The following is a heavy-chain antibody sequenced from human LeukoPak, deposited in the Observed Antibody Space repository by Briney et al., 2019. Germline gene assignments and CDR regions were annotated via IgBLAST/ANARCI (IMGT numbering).Heavy chain of an antibody. V-gene: IGHV4-39*01. J-gene: IGHJ5*02. D-gene: IGHD5-12*01. CDR1: GGSISSISFY. Sequence: SETLSLTCSVSGGSISSISFYWGWIRRPPGKGLEWIASIYYSGTTHYNPSLKSRVTMSVDTSKNQFSLKLSAVTAADTAVYYCARQFHGSGYVDDLWGQGTLVTVSS. CDR3: ARQFHGSGYVDDL. CDR2: IYYSGTT.